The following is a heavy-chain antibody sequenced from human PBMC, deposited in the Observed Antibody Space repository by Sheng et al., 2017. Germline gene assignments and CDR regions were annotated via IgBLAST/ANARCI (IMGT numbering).Heavy chain of an antibody. D-gene: IGHD3-16*01. CDR2: ITDTGGAS. Sequence: EVQLVESGGGLVKPGGSLRLSCAASGFTFSNYEMNWVRQAPGKGPEWVSAITDTGGASSYADSVEGRFTISRDNSKRTLSLHMNSLRAEDTAVYYCAKLQGLAVFDVWGQGTMVTVSS. CDR3: AKLQGLAVFDV. J-gene: IGHJ3*01. CDR1: GFTFSNYE. V-gene: IGHV3-23*04.